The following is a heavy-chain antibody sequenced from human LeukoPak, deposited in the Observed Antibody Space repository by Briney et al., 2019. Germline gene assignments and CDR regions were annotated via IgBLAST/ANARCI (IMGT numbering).Heavy chain of an antibody. D-gene: IGHD3-9*01. CDR1: GFTFSSYS. J-gene: IGHJ2*01. V-gene: IGHV3-21*01. Sequence: GGSLRLSCAASGFTFSSYSMNWVRQAPGKGLEWVSSISSSSYIYYADSVKGRFTISRDNAKNSLYLQMNSLRAEDTAVYYCAREYYDILTGYYSYWYFDLWGRGTLVTVSS. CDR2: ISSSSYI. CDR3: AREYYDILTGYYSYWYFDL.